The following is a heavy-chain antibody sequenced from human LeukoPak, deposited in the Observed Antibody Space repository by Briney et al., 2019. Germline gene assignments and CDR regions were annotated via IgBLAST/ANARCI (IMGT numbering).Heavy chain of an antibody. CDR3: ARDGYCSGGSCYGMDV. V-gene: IGHV3-74*01. D-gene: IGHD2-15*01. CDR2: INTDANSV. J-gene: IGHJ6*02. Sequence: PGGSLRLSCVASAFSISNYWMHWVRQAPGKGLVWVSRINTDANSVRYPDSVKGRFTISRDNAKNTLYLQMNSLRVEDTAVHYCARDGYCSGGSCYGMDVWGQGTTVTVSS. CDR1: AFSISNYW.